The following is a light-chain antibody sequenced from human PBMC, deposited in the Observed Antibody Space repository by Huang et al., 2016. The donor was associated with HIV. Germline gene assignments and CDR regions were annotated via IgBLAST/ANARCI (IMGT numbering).Light chain of an antibody. CDR2: WAS. V-gene: IGKV4-1*01. CDR1: QSVLYSSNNKNY. J-gene: IGKJ4*01. Sequence: DIVMTQSPDSWAVSLGERATINCKSSQSVLYSSNNKNYLTWYQQKPGQPPKLPIYWASTRESGVPDRFSGSGSGTDFTLTISSLQAEDVAVYDCQQYYSTPPTFGGGTKVEIK. CDR3: QQYYSTPPT.